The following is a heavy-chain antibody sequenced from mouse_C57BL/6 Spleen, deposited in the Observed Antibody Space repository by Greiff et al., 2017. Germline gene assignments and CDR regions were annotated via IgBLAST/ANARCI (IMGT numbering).Heavy chain of an antibody. V-gene: IGHV5-4*01. CDR3: ARDRRLRTWVAY. Sequence: EVNLVESGGGLVKPGGTLYLSCAVSGFSFSSYALSWVRQTPEKRLAWVATISDGGSYNYYPDNLTRRCTISRDNAKNNLYLQMSHLKSKDTAMYYCARDRRLRTWVAYWGQGTLVTVSA. CDR1: GFSFSSYA. J-gene: IGHJ3*01. CDR2: ISDGGSYN. D-gene: IGHD2-4*01.